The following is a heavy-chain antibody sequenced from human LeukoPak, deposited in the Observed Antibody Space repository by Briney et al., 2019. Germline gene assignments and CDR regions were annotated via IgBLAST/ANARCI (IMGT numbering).Heavy chain of an antibody. D-gene: IGHD1-26*01. CDR1: GGSISSSSYY. J-gene: IGHJ4*02. CDR3: ARHFTSGSSLGY. V-gene: IGHV4-39*01. Sequence: SETLSLTCTVSGGSISSSSYYWGWIRQPPGKGLEWIGSIYYSGSTYYNPSLKSRVTISVDTSKNQFSLKLSSVTSADTAVYYSARHFTSGSSLGYWGQGTLVTVSS. CDR2: IYYSGST.